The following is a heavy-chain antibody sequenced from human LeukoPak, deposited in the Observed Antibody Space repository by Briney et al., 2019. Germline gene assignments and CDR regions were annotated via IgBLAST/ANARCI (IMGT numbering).Heavy chain of an antibody. V-gene: IGHV3-9*01. Sequence: GGSLRLSCSASGFTLDDYAMHWVRQAPGKGLEWVSGISWNSGSIGYADSVKGRFTISRDNAKNSLYLQMNSLGADDTAMYYCVRDNPRCCGVVPANIDDLWGQGTLVTVSS. CDR2: ISWNSGSI. CDR3: VRDNPRCCGVVPANIDDL. J-gene: IGHJ5*02. CDR1: GFTLDDYA. D-gene: IGHD2-21*02.